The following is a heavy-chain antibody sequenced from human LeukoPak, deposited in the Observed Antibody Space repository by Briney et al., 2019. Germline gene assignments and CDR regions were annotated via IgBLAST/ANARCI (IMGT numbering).Heavy chain of an antibody. D-gene: IGHD3-22*01. V-gene: IGHV1-18*01. CDR2: ISAYNGNT. Sequence: ASVKVSCKASGYTFTSYGISWVRQAPGQGLEWMGWISAYNGNTNYAQKLQGRVTMTTDTSTSTAYMELRSLRSDDTAVYYWARRFDSSGRNYYYYMDVWGKGTTVTVSS. CDR3: ARRFDSSGRNYYYYMDV. J-gene: IGHJ6*03. CDR1: GYTFTSYG.